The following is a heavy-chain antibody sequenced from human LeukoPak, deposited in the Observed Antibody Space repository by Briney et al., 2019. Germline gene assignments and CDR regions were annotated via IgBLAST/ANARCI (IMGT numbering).Heavy chain of an antibody. CDR3: ARIGAGSPRDY. CDR2: IVGSSST. D-gene: IGHD6-13*01. V-gene: IGHV3-21*01. Sequence: PGGSLRLSCAASGFTFSNFAMTWVRQAPGKGLEWVSSIVGSSSTYYADSLKGRFTISRDNAKNSLYLQMNSLRAEDTAVYYCARIGAGSPRDYWGQGTLVTVSS. CDR1: GFTFSNFA. J-gene: IGHJ4*02.